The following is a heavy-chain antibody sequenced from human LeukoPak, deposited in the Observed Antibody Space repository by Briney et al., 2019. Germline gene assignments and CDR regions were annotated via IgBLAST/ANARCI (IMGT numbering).Heavy chain of an antibody. CDR1: GGSFSGYY. V-gene: IGHV4-34*01. J-gene: IGHJ4*02. CDR3: AGGSIYCSGGSCYPRSAQLDY. Sequence: SETLSLTCAVYGGSFSGYYWSWIRQPPGKGLEWIGEINHSGSTNYNPSLKSRVTISVVTSKNQFSLKLSSVTAADTAVYYCAGGSIYCSGGSCYPRSAQLDYWGQGTLVTVSS. D-gene: IGHD2-15*01. CDR2: INHSGST.